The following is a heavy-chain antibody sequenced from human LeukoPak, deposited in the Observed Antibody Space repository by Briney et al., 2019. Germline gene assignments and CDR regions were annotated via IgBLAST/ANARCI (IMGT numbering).Heavy chain of an antibody. V-gene: IGHV3-7*03. D-gene: IGHD2-15*01. CDR2: IKQDGSQI. CDR3: AGCLMGGFADWYFDF. J-gene: IGHJ2*01. CDR1: GFSFSSYW. Sequence: GGSLRLSCAASGFSFSSYWMTWVRQAPGKGLEWVAYIKQDGSQIYYVDSLKGRFTISRDNAKNSLYLEMNSLRVEDTGFYYCAGCLMGGFADWYFDFWGRGTLVMVSS.